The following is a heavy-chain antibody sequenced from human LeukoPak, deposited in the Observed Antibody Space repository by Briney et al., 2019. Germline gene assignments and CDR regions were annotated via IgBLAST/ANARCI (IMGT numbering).Heavy chain of an antibody. D-gene: IGHD4-17*01. J-gene: IGHJ4*02. V-gene: IGHV3-21*01. CDR2: ITSTSGYI. CDR3: ARGSYGDFRNDY. CDR1: GFTFSLFS. Sequence: GGSLRLSCAASGFTFSLFSMNWVRQAPGKELEWVSSITSTSGYIYYADSMKGRFTVSRDNAKNSLYLQMNSLKAEDTAVYYCARGSYGDFRNDYWGQGTLVTVSS.